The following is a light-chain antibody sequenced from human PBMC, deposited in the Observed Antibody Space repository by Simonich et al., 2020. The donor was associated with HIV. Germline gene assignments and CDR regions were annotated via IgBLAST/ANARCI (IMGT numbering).Light chain of an antibody. J-gene: IGKJ1*01. CDR1: QSLLYSDGKTN. Sequence: DIVMTQTPISLSVTPGQPASISCKSSQSLLYSDGKTNLSWYLHKPGQSPQLLIDEVSNRYSGVPDRFSGRGSGTDFTLKISRVEAEDVGVYYCMQSKQLPPTFGQGTKVEI. CDR3: MQSKQLPPT. V-gene: IGKV2D-29*02. CDR2: EVS.